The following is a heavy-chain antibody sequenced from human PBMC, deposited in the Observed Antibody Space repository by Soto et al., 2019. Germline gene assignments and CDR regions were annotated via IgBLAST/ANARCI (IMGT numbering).Heavy chain of an antibody. V-gene: IGHV3-7*01. CDR3: ARDPFFGAYDI. J-gene: IGHJ3*02. CDR1: GFTFSTSW. D-gene: IGHD3-16*01. Sequence: EVQLVESGGGLVQPGGSLRLSCAASGFTFSTSWISWVRQAQGRGLELVANVNGDETVKNYVDSVKGRFTISRDNAKNSVYMEMNSLRAEDAAVYYWARDPFFGAYDIWGLGALVTFSP. CDR2: VNGDETVK.